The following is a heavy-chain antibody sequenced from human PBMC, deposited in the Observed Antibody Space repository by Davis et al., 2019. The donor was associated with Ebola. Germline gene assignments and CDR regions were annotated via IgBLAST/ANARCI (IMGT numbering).Heavy chain of an antibody. CDR1: GVTFSSYG. D-gene: IGHD1-26*01. CDR3: AKDTSNIWFDI. Sequence: GGSLRLSCVASGVTFSSYGMNWVRQAPGKGLEWVSTLGTSADTYYADSVKGRFTISRDNSKNTLYLQMNGLRVEDTAIYYCAKDTSNIWFDIWGQGTNVTVSS. CDR2: LGTSADT. J-gene: IGHJ3*02. V-gene: IGHV3-23*01.